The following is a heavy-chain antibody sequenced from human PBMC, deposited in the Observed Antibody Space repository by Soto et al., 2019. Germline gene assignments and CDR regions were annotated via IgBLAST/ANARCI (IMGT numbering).Heavy chain of an antibody. Sequence: GGSLRLSCAASGFTFSAYGMHWVRQAPGKGLEWVAVIAYDGINKYYADSVKGRFTISRDNSKNTLYLQMSSLRAEDTALYYCAKDWPNDGDYYYYAMDVWGQGTTVTVYS. CDR2: IAYDGINK. J-gene: IGHJ6*02. D-gene: IGHD1-1*01. CDR1: GFTFSAYG. CDR3: AKDWPNDGDYYYYAMDV. V-gene: IGHV3-30*18.